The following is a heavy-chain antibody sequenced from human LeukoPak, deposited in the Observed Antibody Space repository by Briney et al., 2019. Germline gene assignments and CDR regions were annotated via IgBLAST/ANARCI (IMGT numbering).Heavy chain of an antibody. J-gene: IGHJ4*02. V-gene: IGHV4-38-2*02. CDR2: IYHSGST. CDR1: GYSISSGYY. D-gene: IGHD3-22*01. CDR3: ARSYYYDSSGYIDY. Sequence: SETLSLTCTVTGYSISSGYYWGWVRQSPERGLEWIGSIYHSGSTYYNPALKSRVTLSVDTSKNQFSLKLSSVTATDTAVYYCARSYYYDSSGYIDYWGQGTLVTVSS.